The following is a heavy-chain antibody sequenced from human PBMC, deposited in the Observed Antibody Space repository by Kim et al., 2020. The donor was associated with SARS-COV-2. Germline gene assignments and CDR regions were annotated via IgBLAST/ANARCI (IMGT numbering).Heavy chain of an antibody. J-gene: IGHJ4*02. D-gene: IGHD6-19*01. Sequence: YYADSVKGRFTISRDNAKNSLYLQMNSLRAEDTAVYYCARDGYSSGFFDYWGQGTLVTVSS. V-gene: IGHV3-21*01. CDR3: ARDGYSSGFFDY.